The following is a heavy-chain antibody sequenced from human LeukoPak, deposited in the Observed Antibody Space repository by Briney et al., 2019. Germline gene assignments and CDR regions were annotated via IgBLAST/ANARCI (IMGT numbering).Heavy chain of an antibody. CDR2: IYYSGST. CDR3: ARVTGYSNYPFDY. V-gene: IGHV4-31*03. D-gene: IGHD4-4*01. J-gene: IGHJ4*02. CDR1: GGSISSGGYY. Sequence: SETLSLTCTVSGGSISSGGYYWSWIRQHPGKGLEWIGYIYYSGSTYYNPSLKGRVTISVDTSKNQFSLKLSSVTAADTAVYYCARVTGYSNYPFDYWGQGTLVTVSS.